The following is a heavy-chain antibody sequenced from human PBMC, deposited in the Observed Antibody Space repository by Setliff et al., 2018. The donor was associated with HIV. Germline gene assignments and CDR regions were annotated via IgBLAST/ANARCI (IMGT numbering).Heavy chain of an antibody. CDR3: ARGNYYESSVWVSPDV. V-gene: IGHV5-51*01. J-gene: IGHJ6*04. CDR1: GFSFTSYW. D-gene: IGHD3-22*01. CDR2: IYPGDSYT. Sequence: GESLKISCKGSGFSFTSYWIGWVRQMPGKGLEYMGFIYPGDSYTRDSPSFQGQVTISADMSITTAYLQWNTLKASDTAVYYCARGNYYESSVWVSPDVWGKGTTVTVSS.